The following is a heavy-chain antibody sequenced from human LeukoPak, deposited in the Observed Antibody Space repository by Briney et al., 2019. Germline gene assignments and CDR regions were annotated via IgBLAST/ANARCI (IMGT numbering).Heavy chain of an antibody. CDR3: VRDKLGGAFDV. CDR1: GFTFSGYD. D-gene: IGHD1-7*01. Sequence: GGSLRLSCAASGFTFSGYDMNWVRQAPGKGLEWVSFITRSSGTIYYADSVKGRFTVSRDNAESPLYLQMNSLRDEDTAVYSCVRDKLGGAFDVWGHGTMVTVSS. V-gene: IGHV3-48*02. CDR2: ITRSSGTI. J-gene: IGHJ3*01.